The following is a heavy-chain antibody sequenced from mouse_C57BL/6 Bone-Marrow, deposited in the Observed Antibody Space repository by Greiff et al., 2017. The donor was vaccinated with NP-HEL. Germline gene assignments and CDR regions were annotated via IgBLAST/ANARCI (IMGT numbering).Heavy chain of an antibody. CDR3: SEDSTFYYCAAFHLLAYFDV. J-gene: IGHJ1*03. V-gene: IGHV1-87*01. Sequence: VQLQQSGPELARPWASVKISCQAFYTFSRRVHFAIRDTNYWMQWVKQRPGQGLEWIGAIYPGNGDTSYNQKFKGKATLTADKSFSTAYMQLSSLASEDSTFYYCAAFHLLAYFDVWGTGTTVTVSS. CDR2: GQGLEWIG. CDR1: YTFSRRVH.